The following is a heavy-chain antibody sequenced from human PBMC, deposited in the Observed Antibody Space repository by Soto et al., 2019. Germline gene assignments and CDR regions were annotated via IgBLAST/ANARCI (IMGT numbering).Heavy chain of an antibody. CDR2: IYPGDSNT. CDR1: GYTFTNYW. Sequence: GESLKISCQASGYTFTNYWIGWVRQMPGKGLEWMGIIYPGDSNTRYGPSFHGQVSISADTSISTAYLQWSSLKASDTAMYYCAASIFYYGMDVWGQGTTVTVSS. V-gene: IGHV5-51*01. CDR3: AASIFYYGMDV. J-gene: IGHJ6*02.